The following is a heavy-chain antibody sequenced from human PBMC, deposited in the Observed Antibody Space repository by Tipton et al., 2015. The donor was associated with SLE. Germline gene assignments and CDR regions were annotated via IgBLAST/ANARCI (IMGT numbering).Heavy chain of an antibody. D-gene: IGHD2-15*01. V-gene: IGHV4-39*07. J-gene: IGHJ4*02. Sequence: LEWIANIDYSGTTYYNPSLKSRVTTSLDTSKNQFSLKLSSVTAADTGMYYCSRDFVAWGQGILVTVSS. CDR2: IDYSGTT. CDR3: SRDFVA.